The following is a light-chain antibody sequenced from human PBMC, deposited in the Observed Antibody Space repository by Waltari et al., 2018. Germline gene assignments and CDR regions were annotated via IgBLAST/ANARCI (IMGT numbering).Light chain of an antibody. CDR1: SHKVERNS. Sequence: QSVLTQPPSASGTNGQTVTITCSGSSHKVERNSVYWYQPLPGTAPKLLIYRYDQRPSGVPARFFGSKSGTSASLVITGLRPEDEADYYCAAWDDSLYVVFGGGTRLTV. CDR2: RYD. CDR3: AAWDDSLYVV. V-gene: IGLV1-47*01. J-gene: IGLJ2*01.